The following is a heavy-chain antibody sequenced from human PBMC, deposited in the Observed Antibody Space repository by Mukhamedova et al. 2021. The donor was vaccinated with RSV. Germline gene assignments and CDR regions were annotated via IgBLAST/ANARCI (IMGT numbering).Heavy chain of an antibody. CDR3: ARGIDYYGSGSYYKPLYFDY. J-gene: IGHJ4*02. Sequence: SGSSGINAEYMGPVTISVDTSKNQFSLKLSSVTAADTAVYYCARGIDYYGSGSYYKPLYFDYWGQGTLVTVSS. CDR2: SGSS. V-gene: IGHV4-34*01. D-gene: IGHD3-10*01.